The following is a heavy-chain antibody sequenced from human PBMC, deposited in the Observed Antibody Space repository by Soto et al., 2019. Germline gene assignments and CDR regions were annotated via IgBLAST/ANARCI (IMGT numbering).Heavy chain of an antibody. CDR1: GFSLSNARMG. J-gene: IGHJ4*02. CDR3: ARSPTYSSSSGYFDY. V-gene: IGHV2-26*01. Sequence: SGPTLVNPTETLTLTCTVSGFSLSNARMGVSWIRQPPGKALEWLAHIFSSDGISYSTSLKIRLTVSKDTSKSQVVLTMTNMDPVDTATYYCARSPTYSSSSGYFDYWGQGTLVTAPQ. CDR2: IFSSDGI. D-gene: IGHD6-13*01.